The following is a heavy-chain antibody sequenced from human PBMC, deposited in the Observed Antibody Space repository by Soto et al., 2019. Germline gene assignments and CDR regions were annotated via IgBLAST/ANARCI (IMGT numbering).Heavy chain of an antibody. V-gene: IGHV4-39*01. CDR3: AKTQYYYDSNNYSFDF. J-gene: IGHJ4*02. CDR2: IYYSGGN. D-gene: IGHD3-22*01. CDR1: GGDMISSSYY. Sequence: PSETLSLTCIVPGGDMISSSYYWGWIRQSPGKGLEWIGSIYYSGGNYYNPSLKSRVSIAADMSKNQLSLKLTSVTAADTAVYYCAKTQYYYDSNNYSFDFWGQGVLVTVSS.